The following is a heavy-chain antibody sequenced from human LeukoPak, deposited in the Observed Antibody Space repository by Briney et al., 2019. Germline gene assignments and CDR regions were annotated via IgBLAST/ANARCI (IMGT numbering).Heavy chain of an antibody. Sequence: GGSLKLSCAASGFTFSSYEMNWVRQAPGKGLEWVSYISSSGSTIYYADSVKGRFTISKDNAKNSLYLQMNSLRAEDTAVYYCAELGITMIGGVWGKGTTVTISS. CDR1: GFTFSSYE. J-gene: IGHJ6*04. CDR2: ISSSGSTI. CDR3: AELGITMIGGV. D-gene: IGHD3-10*02. V-gene: IGHV3-48*03.